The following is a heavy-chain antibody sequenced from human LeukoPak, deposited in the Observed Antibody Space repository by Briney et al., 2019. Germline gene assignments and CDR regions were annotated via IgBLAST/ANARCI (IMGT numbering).Heavy chain of an antibody. D-gene: IGHD1-26*01. J-gene: IGHJ4*02. Sequence: GGSLRLSCAASGFTFSSHWMHWVRQVPGKGLVWVSRINGDGSRISYADSVKGRFTISRDNAKNTLYLQMNSLRAEDTAVYYCARDRGSLEYDYWGQGTLVTVSS. V-gene: IGHV3-74*01. CDR2: INGDGSRI. CDR3: ARDRGSLEYDY. CDR1: GFTFSSHW.